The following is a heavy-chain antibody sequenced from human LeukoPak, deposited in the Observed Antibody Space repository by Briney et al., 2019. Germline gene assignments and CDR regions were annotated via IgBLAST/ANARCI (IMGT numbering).Heavy chain of an antibody. CDR2: ISSNGGST. D-gene: IGHD3-3*01. CDR3: ARFGRFLEWLPGEDY. Sequence: GGSLRLSCAASGCTFSSYAMHWVRQAPRKGLEYVSAISSNGGSTYYANSVKGRFTISRDNSKNTLYLQMGSLRAEDMAVYYCARFGRFLEWLPGEDYWGQGTLVTVSS. J-gene: IGHJ4*02. CDR1: GCTFSSYA. V-gene: IGHV3-64*01.